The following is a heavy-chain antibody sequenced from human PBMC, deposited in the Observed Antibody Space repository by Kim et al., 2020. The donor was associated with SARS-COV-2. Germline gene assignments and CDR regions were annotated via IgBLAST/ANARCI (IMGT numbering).Heavy chain of an antibody. Sequence: SETLSLTWTASCDAISSSYRSWIWHRAGKGLEWLGRIYTSGNTNYTPSLKSRVTMSLATHKNPSSLKLSSVTAATPPLYYCARGITHMGAVICWYFDLWG. V-gene: IGHV4-4*07. CDR2: IYTSGNT. CDR1: CDAISSSY. J-gene: IGHJ2*01. CDR3: ARGITHMGAVICWYFDL. D-gene: IGHD1-26*01.